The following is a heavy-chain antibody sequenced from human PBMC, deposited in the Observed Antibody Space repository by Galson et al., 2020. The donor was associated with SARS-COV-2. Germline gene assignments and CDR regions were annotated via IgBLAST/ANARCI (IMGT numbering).Heavy chain of an antibody. CDR1: RFTFSTYT. D-gene: IGHD4-17*01. J-gene: IGHJ4*02. V-gene: IGHV3-30*04. Sequence: GGSLRLSCAASRFTFSTYTMHWVRQAPGKGLEWVAIISYDGTNKNYADSVKGRFTISRDNSRNTLYLQMDSLRPEDTAVYFCAKARDLYDYGDYGSPLHFDYWGQGTLVTVSS. CDR3: AKARDLYDYGDYGSPLHFDY. CDR2: ISYDGTNK.